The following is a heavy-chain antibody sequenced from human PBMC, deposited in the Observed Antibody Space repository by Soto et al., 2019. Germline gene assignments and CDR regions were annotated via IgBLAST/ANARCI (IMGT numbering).Heavy chain of an antibody. Sequence: GWSLRLSCAASGFTFSSYAMSWVRQAPGKGLEWVSAISGSGGSTYYADSVKGRFTISRDNSKNTLYLQMNSLRAEDTAVYYCAKDPTFGVVIGDWLSDAFDIWGQGTMVTVSS. CDR3: AKDPTFGVVIGDWLSDAFDI. CDR2: ISGSGGST. D-gene: IGHD3-3*01. V-gene: IGHV3-23*01. CDR1: GFTFSSYA. J-gene: IGHJ3*02.